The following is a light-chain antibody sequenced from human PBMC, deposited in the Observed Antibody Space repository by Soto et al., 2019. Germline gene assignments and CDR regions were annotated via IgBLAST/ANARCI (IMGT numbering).Light chain of an antibody. CDR3: QQRSNWPPT. J-gene: IGKJ1*01. CDR2: DAS. CDR1: QSVSSY. V-gene: IGKV3-11*01. Sequence: DIVLTQSPATLSLSPGERATISCRASQSVSSYLAWYQQKPGQAPRLLIYDASNRATGIPARFSGSGSGTDFTLTISSLEPEDFAVYYCQQRSNWPPTFGQGTKV.